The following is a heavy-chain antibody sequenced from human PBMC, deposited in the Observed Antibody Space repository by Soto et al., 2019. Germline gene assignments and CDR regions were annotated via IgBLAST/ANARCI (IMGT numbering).Heavy chain of an antibody. Sequence: VQLVESGGGLVQPGGSLRLSCAAPGFTFSSYSMNWVRQAPGKGLEWVSYITSSSDTIYYADSVKGRFTISRDNAKNSLYLQMNSLGDEDTAVYYCARLPKGTTVTAWGQGTLVTVSS. J-gene: IGHJ4*02. V-gene: IGHV3-48*02. CDR1: GFTFSSYS. CDR2: ITSSSDTI. CDR3: ARLPKGTTVTA. D-gene: IGHD4-17*01.